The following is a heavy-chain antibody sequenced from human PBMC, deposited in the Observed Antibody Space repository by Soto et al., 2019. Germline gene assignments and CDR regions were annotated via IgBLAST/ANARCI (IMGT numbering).Heavy chain of an antibody. J-gene: IGHJ3*02. CDR1: GGSISSGGYY. CDR3: ARALHSYGRHDAFDI. V-gene: IGHV4-31*03. D-gene: IGHD5-18*01. CDR2: IYYSGST. Sequence: SETLSLTCTVSGGSISSGGYYWSWIRQHPGKGLEWIGYIYYSGSTYYNPSLKSRVTISVDTSKNQFSLKLSSVTAADTAVYYCARALHSYGRHDAFDIWGQGTMVTV.